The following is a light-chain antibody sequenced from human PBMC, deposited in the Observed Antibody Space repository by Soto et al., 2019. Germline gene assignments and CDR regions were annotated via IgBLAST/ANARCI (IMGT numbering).Light chain of an antibody. CDR2: DAS. J-gene: IGKJ1*01. CDR3: QQYDTQGT. Sequence: DIEMTQSPSTLSPSVGDRVTITLRASQSVSSWLAWYQQKPGKAPKLLMYDASILESGVPSRFSGSGSGTEFTLTISSLQPDDFADYFCQQYDTQGTFGQGTKVDIK. CDR1: QSVSSW. V-gene: IGKV1-5*01.